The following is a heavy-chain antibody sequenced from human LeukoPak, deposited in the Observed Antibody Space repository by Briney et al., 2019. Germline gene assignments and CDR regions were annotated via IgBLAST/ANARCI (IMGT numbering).Heavy chain of an antibody. J-gene: IGHJ5*01. V-gene: IGHV3-23*01. CDR1: GFTFSNYA. D-gene: IGHD6-13*01. CDR2: ISGSEDST. Sequence: GGSLRLSCAASGFTFSNYAMSWVRQAPGKGLEWVSAISGSEDSTYHVDSVRGRFTISRDNSKNTLYLQMNSLRVEDTAVYYCAKDVVQHLVGWFDSWGQGTLVTVSS. CDR3: AKDVVQHLVGWFDS.